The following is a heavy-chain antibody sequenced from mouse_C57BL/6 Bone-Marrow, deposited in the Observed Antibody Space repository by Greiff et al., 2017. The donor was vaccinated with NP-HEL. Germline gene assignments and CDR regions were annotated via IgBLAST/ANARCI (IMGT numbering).Heavy chain of an antibody. V-gene: IGHV5-17*01. D-gene: IGHD1-1*01. Sequence: EVKLQESGGGLVKPGGSLKLSCAASGFTFSDYGMHWVRQAPEKGLEWVAYISSGSSTIYYADTVKGRFTISRDNAKNTLFLQMTSLRSEDTAMYYCARLYYYGSSDYWGQGTTLTVSS. J-gene: IGHJ2*01. CDR3: ARLYYYGSSDY. CDR2: ISSGSSTI. CDR1: GFTFSDYG.